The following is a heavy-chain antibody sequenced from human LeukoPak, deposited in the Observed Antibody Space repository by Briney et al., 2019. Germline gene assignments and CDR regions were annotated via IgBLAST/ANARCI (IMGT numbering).Heavy chain of an antibody. CDR1: GFTFSSYS. J-gene: IGHJ3*02. Sequence: GGSLRLSCAASGFTFSSYSMNWVRQAPGKGLEWVSSISSSSYIYYADSVKGRFTISRDNAKNSLYLQMNSLRAEDTAVYYCAREVAAGWEDAFDIWGQGTMVTVSS. D-gene: IGHD6-13*01. V-gene: IGHV3-21*01. CDR2: ISSSSYI. CDR3: AREVAAGWEDAFDI.